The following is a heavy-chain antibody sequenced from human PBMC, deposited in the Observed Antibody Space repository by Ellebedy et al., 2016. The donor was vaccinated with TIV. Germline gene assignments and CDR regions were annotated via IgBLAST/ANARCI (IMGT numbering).Heavy chain of an antibody. D-gene: IGHD1-26*01. CDR2: NNAYNTAI. CDR3: TRDVGRAYAMGV. J-gene: IGHJ6*04. V-gene: IGHV3-48*02. CDR1: GFTLSRYG. Sequence: GESLKISXAAPGFTLSRYGMNWVRQAPGKGLQWVAHNNAYNTAIFYADSVRGRFSISRDNSLYLQMNSLRDEDTAVYYCTRDVGRAYAMGVWGKGTTVIVSS.